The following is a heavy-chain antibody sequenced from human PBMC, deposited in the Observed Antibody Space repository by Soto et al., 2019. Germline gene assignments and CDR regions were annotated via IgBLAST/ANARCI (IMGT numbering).Heavy chain of an antibody. CDR2: ISAYNGNT. CDR3: ARATVVPAAMRGERANWFDP. D-gene: IGHD2-2*01. V-gene: IGHV1-18*01. Sequence: QVPLVQSGAEVKKPGASVKVSCKASGYTFTSYGISWVRQAPGQGLEWMGWISAYNGNTNYAQKLQGRVTMTTDTSTSTAYMELRSLRSDDTAVYYCARATVVPAAMRGERANWFDPWGQGTLVTVSS. J-gene: IGHJ5*02. CDR1: GYTFTSYG.